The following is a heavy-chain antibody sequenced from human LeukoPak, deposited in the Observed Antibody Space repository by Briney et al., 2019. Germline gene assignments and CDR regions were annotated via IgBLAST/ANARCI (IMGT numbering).Heavy chain of an antibody. CDR3: ARDSTWLLDY. Sequence: GGSLRLSCGASGITFSSYSMNWVRQAPGKGLEWVSYISSSGSTKYYADSVKGRFTISRDNARNSLYLQMNSLRAEGTAVYFCARDSTWLLDYWGQGTLITVSS. CDR1: GITFSSYS. CDR2: ISSSGSTK. V-gene: IGHV3-48*01. D-gene: IGHD6-19*01. J-gene: IGHJ4*02.